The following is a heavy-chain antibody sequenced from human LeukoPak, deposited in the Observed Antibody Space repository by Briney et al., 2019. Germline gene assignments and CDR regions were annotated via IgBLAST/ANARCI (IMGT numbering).Heavy chain of an antibody. J-gene: IGHJ4*02. CDR1: GYSINSDYF. CDR2: IYHSGST. CDR3: ARVLTISYYFDY. Sequence: PSETLSLTCAVSGYSINSDYFWGWIRQPPGKGLEWIGSIYHSGSTYYNPSLKSRVTISVFTSKNQFSLRLSSVTAADTAVYYCARVLTISYYFDYWGQGALVTVS. V-gene: IGHV4-38-2*01. D-gene: IGHD3-10*01.